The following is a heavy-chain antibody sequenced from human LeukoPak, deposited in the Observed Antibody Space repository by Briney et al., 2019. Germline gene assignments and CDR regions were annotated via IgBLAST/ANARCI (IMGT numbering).Heavy chain of an antibody. V-gene: IGHV3-7*01. J-gene: IGHJ4*02. D-gene: IGHD6-13*01. Sequence: GGSLRLSCAASGFTFSNYWMNWVRQAPGKGLEWVANINQDGSETYYVDSVKGRFTISRDNARNSLYLQVNSLRAGDTAVYYCARDRVWTVLYWGQGTLVTVSS. CDR1: GFTFSNYW. CDR2: INQDGSET. CDR3: ARDRVWTVLY.